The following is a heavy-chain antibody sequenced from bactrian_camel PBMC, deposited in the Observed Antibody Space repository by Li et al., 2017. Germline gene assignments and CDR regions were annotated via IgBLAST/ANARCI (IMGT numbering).Heavy chain of an antibody. CDR2: IDNGSGGSGNT. D-gene: IGHD5*01. Sequence: VQLVESGGGLVQPGGSLRLSCQVSGFTLSDYYMSWVRQAPGKGLKWVSVIDNGSGGSGNTYYADSVKGRFTISQDIASNQLYLQMNSLKTEDTAVYYCAADRPFLGWKPCNYWGQGTQVTVS. CDR1: GFTLSDYY. V-gene: IGHV3S40*01. J-gene: IGHJ4*01. CDR3: AADRPFLGWKPCNY.